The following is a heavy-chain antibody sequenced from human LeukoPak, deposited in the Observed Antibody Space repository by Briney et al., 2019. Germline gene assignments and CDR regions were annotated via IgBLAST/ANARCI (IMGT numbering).Heavy chain of an antibody. J-gene: IGHJ6*02. CDR2: INPNSGGT. CDR3: ARDQAPSLYSSSWYGMDV. CDR1: GYTFTGYY. D-gene: IGHD6-13*01. V-gene: IGHV1-2*02. Sequence: ASVKVSCKASGYTFTGYYMHWVRQAPGQGPEWMGWINPNSGGTNYAQKFQGRVTMTRDTSISTAYMELSRLRSDDTAVYYCARDQAPSLYSSSWYGMDVWGQGTTVTVSS.